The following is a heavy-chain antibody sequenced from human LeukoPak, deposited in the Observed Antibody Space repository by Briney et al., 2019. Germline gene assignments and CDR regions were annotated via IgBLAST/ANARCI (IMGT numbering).Heavy chain of an antibody. Sequence: PGGSLRLSCAASGFTFSRYGMHWVRQAPGKGLEWVTAISYDGSNKYYADSVKGRFTISRDNSKNTLYVQMNSLRAEDTAVYYCAKDWFGYYFDYWGQGTLVTVSS. V-gene: IGHV3-30*18. D-gene: IGHD3-10*01. CDR3: AKDWFGYYFDY. J-gene: IGHJ4*02. CDR1: GFTFSRYG. CDR2: ISYDGSNK.